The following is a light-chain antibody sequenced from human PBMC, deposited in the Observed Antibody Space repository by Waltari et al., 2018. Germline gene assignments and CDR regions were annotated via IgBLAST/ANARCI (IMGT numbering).Light chain of an antibody. CDR2: SNN. V-gene: IGLV1-44*01. CDR1: TSNIGTNI. Sequence: QSVLTQPPSASGTPGQRVTFSCSGSTSNIGTNIVSWYRQFPGTAPKLLIHSNNQRPSGVPDRFSGSKSGTSASLAISGLQSEDEAFYYCATWDDSLNGPVFGGGNKLNV. J-gene: IGLJ3*02. CDR3: ATWDDSLNGPV.